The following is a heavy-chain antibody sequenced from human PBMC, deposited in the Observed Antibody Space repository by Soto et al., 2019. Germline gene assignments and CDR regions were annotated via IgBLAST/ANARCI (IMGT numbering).Heavy chain of an antibody. V-gene: IGHV1-69*12. D-gene: IGHD5-12*01. Sequence: QVQLVQSGAEVKKPGSSVKVSCKASGGTFSSCAFSWVRQAPGQGLEWMGGIIPIFRTPDYAQKFQGRVTITADESARTVYMELGSLRSEDTAVYFCARDKDRQRLGGNYYYITAVWGQGTTVTVSS. CDR1: GGTFSSCA. CDR3: ARDKDRQRLGGNYYYITAV. J-gene: IGHJ6*02. CDR2: IIPIFRTP.